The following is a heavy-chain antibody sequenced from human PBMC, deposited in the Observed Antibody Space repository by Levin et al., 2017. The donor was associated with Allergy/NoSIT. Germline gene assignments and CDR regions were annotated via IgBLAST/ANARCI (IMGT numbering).Heavy chain of an antibody. V-gene: IGHV4-39*01. J-gene: IGHJ4*02. CDR1: GGSISSSISY. CDR2: IYNSGST. CDR3: ARQCYDILTGYYNFDY. Sequence: PSETLSLTCTVSGGSISSSISYWGWIRQAPGKGLEWIGSIYNSGSTYYNPSLKSRVTTSVDTSKNQFSLKLSSVTAADTAVYYCARQCYDILTGYYNFDYWGQGSLVTVSS. D-gene: IGHD3-9*01.